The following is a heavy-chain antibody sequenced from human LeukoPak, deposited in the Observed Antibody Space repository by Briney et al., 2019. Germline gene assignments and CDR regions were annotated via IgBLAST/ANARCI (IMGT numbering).Heavy chain of an antibody. D-gene: IGHD3-22*01. J-gene: IGHJ4*02. CDR1: GFTFSDYW. CDR2: IDSDGDETTT. CDR3: AKDRRQSSGYLSY. V-gene: IGHV3-74*01. Sequence: PGGSLRLSCAASGFTFSDYWMHWVRQAPGMGLMWVSRIDSDGDETTTDYAESVKGRFTISRDNSKDTLYLQMNSLRVEDTAVYYCAKDRRQSSGYLSYWGQGTLVTVSS.